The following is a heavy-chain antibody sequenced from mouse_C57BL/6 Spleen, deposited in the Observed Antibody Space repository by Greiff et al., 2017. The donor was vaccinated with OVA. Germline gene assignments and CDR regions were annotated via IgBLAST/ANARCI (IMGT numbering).Heavy chain of an antibody. J-gene: IGHJ3*01. CDR2: IYPGSGST. D-gene: IGHD3-2*02. CDR1: GYTFTSYW. CDR3: ARRGQLRLRDWFAY. V-gene: IGHV1-55*01. Sequence: VQLQQPGAELVKPGASVKMSCKASGYTFTSYWITWVKQRPGQGLEWIGDIYPGSGSTNYNEKFKSKATLTVDTSSSTAYMQLSSLTSEDSAVYYCARRGQLRLRDWFAYWGQGTLVTVSA.